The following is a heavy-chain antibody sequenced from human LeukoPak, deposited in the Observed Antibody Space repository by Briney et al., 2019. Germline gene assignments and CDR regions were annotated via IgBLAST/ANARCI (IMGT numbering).Heavy chain of an antibody. CDR1: GYTFINYA. CDR3: AIRDDHTDH. D-gene: IGHD5-24*01. V-gene: IGHV1-3*03. J-gene: IGHJ4*02. CDR2: INPANGYT. Sequence: ASVKVSCKTSGYTFINYAMHWVRQAPGQTIQWLAWINPANGYTRYSQHFQDRVTVSSDTSADTAYMELSSLRPEDKAICYCAIRDDHTDHWGQGTLVTVSS.